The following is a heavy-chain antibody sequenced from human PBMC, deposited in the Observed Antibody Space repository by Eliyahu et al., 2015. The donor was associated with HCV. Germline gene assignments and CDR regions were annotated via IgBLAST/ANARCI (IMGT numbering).Heavy chain of an antibody. CDR3: ARESGGAAGTGTYYYYYMDV. CDR2: INPSGGST. J-gene: IGHJ6*03. Sequence: QVQLVQSGAEVKKPGASVXVSCKAAGXTXXNYYMHWVRQAPGQGLEXMGVINPSGGSTSYAQKFQGRVTMTRDTSTSTVYMELSSLRSEDTAVYYCARESGGAAGTGTYYYYYMDVWGKGTTVTVSS. CDR1: GXTXXNYY. D-gene: IGHD6-13*01. V-gene: IGHV1-46*01.